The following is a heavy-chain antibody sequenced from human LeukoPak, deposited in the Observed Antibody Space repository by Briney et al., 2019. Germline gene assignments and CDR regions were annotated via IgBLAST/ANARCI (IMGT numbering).Heavy chain of an antibody. J-gene: IGHJ4*02. CDR1: GFTFSSYW. Sequence: GGSLRLSCVASGFTFSSYWMHWVRQAPGKGLVWVSRINSDGSSTNYADSVKGRFTISRDNAKNTLYLQMNSLRAEDTAVYYCARDRRSFTGYYDSSGYVFWGQGTLVTVSS. D-gene: IGHD3-22*01. CDR3: ARDRRSFTGYYDSSGYVF. V-gene: IGHV3-74*01. CDR2: INSDGSST.